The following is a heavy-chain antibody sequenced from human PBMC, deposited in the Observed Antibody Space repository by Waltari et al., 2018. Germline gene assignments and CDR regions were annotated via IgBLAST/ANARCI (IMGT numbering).Heavy chain of an antibody. CDR2: INAGNGNT. Sequence: QVQLVQSGAEVKKPGAPVKVSCKASGYTFTSYAMHWVRQAPGQRLEWMGWINAGNGNTKYSQKFQGRVTITRDTSASTAYMELSSLRSEDTAVYYCARDHSSGWSHFDYWGQGTLVTVSS. CDR3: ARDHSSGWSHFDY. V-gene: IGHV1-3*01. J-gene: IGHJ4*02. D-gene: IGHD6-19*01. CDR1: GYTFTSYA.